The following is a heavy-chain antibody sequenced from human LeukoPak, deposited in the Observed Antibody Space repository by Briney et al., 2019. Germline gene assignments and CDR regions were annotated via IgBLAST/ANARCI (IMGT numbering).Heavy chain of an antibody. D-gene: IGHD2-2*01. Sequence: PSETLSLTCAVYGGSFSGYYWGWIRQPPGKGLEWIGEINHSGSTNYNPSLKSRVTISVDTSKNQFSLKLSSVTAADTAVYYCARGTTDIVVVPAAIKGGFDYWGQGTLVTVSS. V-gene: IGHV4-34*01. CDR2: INHSGST. CDR3: ARGTTDIVVVPAAIKGGFDY. J-gene: IGHJ4*02. CDR1: GGSFSGYY.